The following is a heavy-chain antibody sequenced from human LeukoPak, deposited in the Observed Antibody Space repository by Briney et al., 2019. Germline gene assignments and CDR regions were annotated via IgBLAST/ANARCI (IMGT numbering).Heavy chain of an antibody. V-gene: IGHV3-9*01. CDR3: AKDVNYSPSGTFDY. J-gene: IGHJ4*02. Sequence: PGRSLRLSCAASGFTFDDYAMHWVRQAPGKGLEWVSSISWNSGRMDYADSVKGRFTISRDNAKNSLYLQMNSLGVEDTALYYCAKDVNYSPSGTFDYWGQGTLVTVSS. D-gene: IGHD3-10*01. CDR1: GFTFDDYA. CDR2: ISWNSGRM.